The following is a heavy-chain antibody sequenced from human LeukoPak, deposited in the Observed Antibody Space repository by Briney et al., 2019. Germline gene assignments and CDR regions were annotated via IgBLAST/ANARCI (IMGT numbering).Heavy chain of an antibody. J-gene: IGHJ4*02. Sequence: ASVKVSCKASGYIFTTSAIYWVRQAPGQRPEWMGWINAGNGNTKYSQKFQDRVSLTRDTSASAAYMELSRLTPEDTAVYYCTSSVSEGDEDGILTGFNYWGQGTLVTVSS. CDR3: TSSVSEGDEDGILTGFNY. CDR1: GYIFTTSA. CDR2: INAGNGNT. D-gene: IGHD3-9*01. V-gene: IGHV1-3*01.